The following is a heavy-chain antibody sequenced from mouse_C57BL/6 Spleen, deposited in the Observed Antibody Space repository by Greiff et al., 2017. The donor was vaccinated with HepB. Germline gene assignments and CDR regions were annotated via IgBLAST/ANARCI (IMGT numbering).Heavy chain of an antibody. Sequence: QVQLQQPGAELVMPGASVKLSCKASGYTFTSYWMHWVKQRPGQGLEWIGEIDPSDSYTNYSQKFKGKSTLTVDKSSSTAYMQLSSLTSEDSAVYYCARYDGGSSYRYFDVWGTGTTVTVSS. J-gene: IGHJ1*03. CDR2: IDPSDSYT. CDR3: ARYDGGSSYRYFDV. D-gene: IGHD1-1*01. CDR1: GYTFTSYW. V-gene: IGHV1-69*01.